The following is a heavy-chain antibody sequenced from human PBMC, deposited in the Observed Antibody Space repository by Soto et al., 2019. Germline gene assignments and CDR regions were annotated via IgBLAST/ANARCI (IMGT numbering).Heavy chain of an antibody. CDR1: GFSLSTDAVG. Sequence: QITLKESGPTLVRPTQTLTLTCTVSGFSLSTDAVGVAWIRQPPGKALEWLALIYWNDEARYKSSLNNRLTITKDTSKSQVVLTMTDMAPLDTAPYFCAHRIAAPGRTLDYWGQGILVTVSS. CDR3: AHRIAAPGRTLDY. D-gene: IGHD6-13*01. J-gene: IGHJ4*02. CDR2: IYWNDEA. V-gene: IGHV2-5*01.